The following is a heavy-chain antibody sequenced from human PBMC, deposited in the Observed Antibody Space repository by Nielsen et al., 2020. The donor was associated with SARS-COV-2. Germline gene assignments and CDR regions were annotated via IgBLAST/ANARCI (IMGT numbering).Heavy chain of an antibody. CDR3: ASELWFGELLGFDY. D-gene: IGHD3-10*01. Sequence: SLKISCAASGFTFDDYAMHWVRQAPGKGLEWVSGISWNSGSIGYADSVKGRFTISRDNAKNSLYLQMNSLRAEDTALYYCASELWFGELLGFDYWGQGTLVTVSS. V-gene: IGHV3-9*01. J-gene: IGHJ4*02. CDR1: GFTFDDYA. CDR2: ISWNSGSI.